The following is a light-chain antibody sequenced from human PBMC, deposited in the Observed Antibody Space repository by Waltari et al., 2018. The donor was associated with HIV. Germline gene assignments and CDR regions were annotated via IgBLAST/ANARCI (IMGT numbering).Light chain of an antibody. J-gene: IGLJ1*01. CDR2: DVT. V-gene: IGLV2-14*03. Sequence: QSALTHPASVSGSPGQSITISCTGGSSDIGSYRYVSWYQQHPGKAPRLIIYDVTNRPSGASSRFSGSKSGNTASLTISGLQAEDEADYFCTSDTTSSTYVFGTGTKVTV. CDR3: TSDTTSSTYV. CDR1: SSDIGSYRY.